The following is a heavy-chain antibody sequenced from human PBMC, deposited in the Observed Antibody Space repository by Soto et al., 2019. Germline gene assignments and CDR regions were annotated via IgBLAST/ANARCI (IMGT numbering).Heavy chain of an antibody. Sequence: SETLSLTCTVSGGSISSSSYYWGWIRQPPGKGLEWIGSIYYSGSTYYNPSLKSRVTISVDTSKNQFSLKLSSVTAADTAVYYCARRVEKILWFGEPSHAFDIWGQGTMVTVSS. CDR3: ARRVEKILWFGEPSHAFDI. CDR1: GGSISSSSYY. CDR2: IYYSGST. V-gene: IGHV4-39*01. D-gene: IGHD3-10*01. J-gene: IGHJ3*02.